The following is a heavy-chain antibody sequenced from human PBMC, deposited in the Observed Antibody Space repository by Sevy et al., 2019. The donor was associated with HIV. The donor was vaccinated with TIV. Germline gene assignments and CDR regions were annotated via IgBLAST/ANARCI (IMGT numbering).Heavy chain of an antibody. V-gene: IGHV3-11*06. CDR2: ISSSSSYT. CDR1: GFTFSDYY. J-gene: IGHJ4*02. Sequence: GGSLRLSCAASGFTFSDYYMSWIRQAPGKGLEWVSYISSSSSYTNHADSVKGRFTISRDNAKNSLYLQMNSLRAEDTAVYYCARDRGYCRGGSCHSSRYFDYWGQGTLVTVSS. D-gene: IGHD2-15*01. CDR3: ARDRGYCRGGSCHSSRYFDY.